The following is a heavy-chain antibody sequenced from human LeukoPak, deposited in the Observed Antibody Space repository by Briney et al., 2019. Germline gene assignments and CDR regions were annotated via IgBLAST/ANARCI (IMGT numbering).Heavy chain of an antibody. V-gene: IGHV4-61*02. CDR1: GGSISSGSYY. Sequence: SETLSLTCTVSGGSISSGSYYSSWIRQPAGKGLEWIGRMYTSGSTNYNPSLKSRVTISVDTSKNQFSLKLSSVTAADTAVYYCARGPSPRGWFDPWGQGTLVTVSS. CDR3: ARGPSPRGWFDP. CDR2: MYTSGST. J-gene: IGHJ5*02.